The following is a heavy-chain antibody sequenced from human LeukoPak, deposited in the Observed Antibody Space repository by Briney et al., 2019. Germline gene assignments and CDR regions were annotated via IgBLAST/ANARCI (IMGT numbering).Heavy chain of an antibody. CDR2: IYYSGST. CDR1: GGSVSSYY. J-gene: IGHJ5*02. V-gene: IGHV4-59*02. Sequence: SETLSLTCTVSGGSVSSYYWSWIRQPPGKGLEWIGYIYYSGSTYYNPSLKSRVTISVDTSKNQFSLKLSSVTAADTAVYYCARGGITGTKGFGNWFDPWGQGTLVTVSS. CDR3: ARGGITGTKGFGNWFDP. D-gene: IGHD1-7*01.